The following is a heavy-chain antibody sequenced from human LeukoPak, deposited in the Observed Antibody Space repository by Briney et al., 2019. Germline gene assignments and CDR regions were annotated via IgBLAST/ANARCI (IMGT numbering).Heavy chain of an antibody. D-gene: IGHD5-12*01. CDR3: TREARAGNWFDP. CDR1: GYSFSDYY. V-gene: IGHV1-2*02. CDR2: INPDSGGT. Sequence: GASVKVSCKASGYSFSDYYIHWLRQAPGQGLEWMGWINPDSGGTNYAQRFQGRVTMTRDTSITTVYMELSRLRFDDTAVFYCTREARAGNWFDPWGQGTPVIVSS. J-gene: IGHJ5*02.